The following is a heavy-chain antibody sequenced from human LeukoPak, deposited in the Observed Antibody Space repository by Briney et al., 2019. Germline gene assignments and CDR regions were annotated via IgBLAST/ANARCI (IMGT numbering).Heavy chain of an antibody. CDR1: GGSISSYY. Sequence: SETLSLTCTVSGGSISSYYWSWIRQPPGKGLEWIGYIYYCGSTNYNPSLKSRVTISVDTSRNQFSLKLSSVTAADTAVYYCARDWGYDILTGYYYYGMDVWGKGTTVTVSS. CDR2: IYYCGST. J-gene: IGHJ6*04. D-gene: IGHD3-9*01. CDR3: ARDWGYDILTGYYYYGMDV. V-gene: IGHV4-59*01.